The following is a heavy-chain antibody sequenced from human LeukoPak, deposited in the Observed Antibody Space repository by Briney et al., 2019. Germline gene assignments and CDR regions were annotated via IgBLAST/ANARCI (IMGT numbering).Heavy chain of an antibody. CDR1: GDSISGYY. D-gene: IGHD1-20*01. CDR2: IYYSGST. Sequence: SETLSLTCTVSGDSISGYYWSWIRQPPGKGLEWIGYIYYSGSTYYNPSLKSRVTISVDTSKNQFSLKLSSVTAADTAVYYCARGRYNWNWGQGTLVTVSS. V-gene: IGHV4-59*06. CDR3: ARGRYNWN. J-gene: IGHJ4*02.